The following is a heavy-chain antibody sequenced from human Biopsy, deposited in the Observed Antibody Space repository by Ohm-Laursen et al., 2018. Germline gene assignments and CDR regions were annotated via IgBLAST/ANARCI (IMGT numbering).Heavy chain of an antibody. CDR2: IYDRGSTA. V-gene: IGHV4-61*01. D-gene: IGHD6-19*01. CDR3: ARGMRSSGWPYFDS. J-gene: IGHJ4*02. CDR1: GGSVSSGSFY. Sequence: SETLSLTCPVSGGSVSSGSFYWTWIRQPPGQGLEYIGYIYDRGSTANYNPSLESRVTMSVDMPKNQFSLKLSSVTAADTAIYYCARGMRSSGWPYFDSWGQGTLVTASS.